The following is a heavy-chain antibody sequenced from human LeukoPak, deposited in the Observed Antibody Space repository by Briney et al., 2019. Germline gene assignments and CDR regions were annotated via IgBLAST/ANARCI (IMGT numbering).Heavy chain of an antibody. J-gene: IGHJ4*02. CDR3: ARLSSSWILDY. D-gene: IGHD6-13*01. CDR2: ISTTGTTI. Sequence: GGSLRLSCAASGFTFSAYHINWVRQAPGKGLEWISYISTTGTTIHYADSVKGRFAISRDNAKSSLYLQMNSLRDEDTAVYYCARLSSSWILDYWGQGTLVTVSS. V-gene: IGHV3-48*02. CDR1: GFTFSAYH.